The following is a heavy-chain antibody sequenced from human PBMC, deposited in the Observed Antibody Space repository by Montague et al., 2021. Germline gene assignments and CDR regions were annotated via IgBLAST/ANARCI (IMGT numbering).Heavy chain of an antibody. J-gene: IGHJ4*02. CDR1: GFTFNNYV. Sequence: SLRLSCAASGFTFNNYVMNWVRQAPGKGLEWVSGINGNSINIDYADSVKGRFTISRDNAKNSLYLQMNSLRAEDTAFYYCVKDNCDYYPDFWGQGILVTVSS. CDR2: INGNSINI. D-gene: IGHD3-3*01. CDR3: VKDNCDYYPDF. V-gene: IGHV3-9*01.